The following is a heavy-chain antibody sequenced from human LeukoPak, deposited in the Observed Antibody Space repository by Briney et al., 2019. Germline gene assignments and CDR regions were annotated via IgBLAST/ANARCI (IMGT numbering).Heavy chain of an antibody. CDR3: ARDRYYDILTGYQNWFDP. D-gene: IGHD3-9*01. CDR1: GFTFSSYS. V-gene: IGHV3-21*01. CDR2: ISSSSSYI. J-gene: IGHJ5*02. Sequence: PGGSLRLSCAASGFTFSSYSMNWVRQAPGKGLEWVSSISSSSSYIYYADSVKGRFTISRDNAKNSLYPQMNSLRAEDTAVYYCARDRYYDILTGYQNWFDPWGQGTLVTVSS.